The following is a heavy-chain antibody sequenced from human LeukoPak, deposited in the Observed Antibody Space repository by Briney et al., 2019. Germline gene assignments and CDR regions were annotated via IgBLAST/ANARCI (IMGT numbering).Heavy chain of an antibody. V-gene: IGHV3-30*18. Sequence: GGSLRLPCAASGFTFSSYGTHWVRQAPGKGLEWVAVISYDGSNKYYADSVKGRFTISRDNSKNTLYLQMNSLRAEDTAVYYCAKERDSSGSRRYYGMDVWGQGTTVTVSS. D-gene: IGHD3-22*01. CDR3: AKERDSSGSRRYYGMDV. CDR2: ISYDGSNK. J-gene: IGHJ6*02. CDR1: GFTFSSYG.